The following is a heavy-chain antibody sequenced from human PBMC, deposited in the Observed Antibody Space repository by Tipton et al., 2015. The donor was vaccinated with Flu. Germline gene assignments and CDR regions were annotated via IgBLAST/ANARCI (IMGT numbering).Heavy chain of an antibody. Sequence: SLRLSCAVSGFIFSDFDMTWIRQAPGKGLEWVAYISTSGAIKSYANSVKGRFTISRDNANNALYLEMNSLRVDDTALYYCARDNWMLAAWGQGTPVTVSS. V-gene: IGHV3-11*01. CDR3: ARDNWMLAA. CDR2: ISTSGAIK. D-gene: IGHD1-20*01. CDR1: GFIFSDFD. J-gene: IGHJ5*02.